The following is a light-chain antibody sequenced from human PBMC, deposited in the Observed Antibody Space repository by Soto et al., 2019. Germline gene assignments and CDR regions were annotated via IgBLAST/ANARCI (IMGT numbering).Light chain of an antibody. J-gene: IGLJ1*01. V-gene: IGLV2-14*01. CDR2: EVS. CDR1: IHYDF. Sequence: QSALTQPASVSGSPGQSITISCTGYIHYDFVSWYQQHPGTAPKLVIYEVSNRPSGTSDRFSGSKSGHTASLTISGLQTEDEAVYYCGPYTSSSNYVFGTGTKVTV. CDR3: GPYTSSSNYV.